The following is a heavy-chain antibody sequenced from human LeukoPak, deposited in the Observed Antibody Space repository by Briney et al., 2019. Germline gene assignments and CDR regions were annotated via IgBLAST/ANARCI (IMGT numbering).Heavy chain of an antibody. CDR2: IRYDGTNK. J-gene: IGHJ5*02. V-gene: IGHV3-30*02. D-gene: IGHD1-26*01. CDR1: GFTFSSYG. Sequence: GGSLRLSCAASGFTFSSYGMHWVRQAPGKGLEWVAFIRYDGTNKYYADSVKGRFTISRDNPKSTLYLQMNSLRAEDTAVYYCAKDGPEKWELRGWFDPWGQGTLVTVSS. CDR3: AKDGPEKWELRGWFDP.